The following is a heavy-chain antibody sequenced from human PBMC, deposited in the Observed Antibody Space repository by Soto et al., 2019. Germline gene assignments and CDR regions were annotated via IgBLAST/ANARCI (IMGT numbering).Heavy chain of an antibody. D-gene: IGHD2-15*01. V-gene: IGHV4-39*01. J-gene: IGHJ5*02. CDR3: ARQTVVPATPTNWFDP. CDR2: IYYNGST. Sequence: QVQVQESGPGLVKPSDTLSLTCTVSGGSVSSRSYFWGWIRQSPGKGLEWIGTIYYNGSTYYNPFHKSRGTLSGHSPRNHFSLKLTSVTASDTALYYCARQTVVPATPTNWFDPWGQGTLVTVSS. CDR1: GGSVSSRSYF.